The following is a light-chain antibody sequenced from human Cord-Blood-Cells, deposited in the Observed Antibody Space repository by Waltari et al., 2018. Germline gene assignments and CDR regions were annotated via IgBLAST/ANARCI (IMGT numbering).Light chain of an antibody. CDR2: LNSDGSH. CDR1: SGHSSSA. Sequence: QLVLTQSPSASASLGASVKLTCTLSSGHSSSAIAWPQQQPEKRPRYLRKLNSDGSHSKWDGFPDRFAGSSAGAERYLTISSLQSEDEADYYCQTWGTGIQVFGGGTKLTVL. CDR3: QTWGTGIQV. V-gene: IGLV4-69*01. J-gene: IGLJ3*02.